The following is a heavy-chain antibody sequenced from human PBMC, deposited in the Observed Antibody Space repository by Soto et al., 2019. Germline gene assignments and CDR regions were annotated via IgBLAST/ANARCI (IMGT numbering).Heavy chain of an antibody. CDR2: IRAGNGNT. V-gene: IGHV1-3*01. CDR1: GFTFTNYV. CDR3: TREDY. Sequence: QVQFVQSGTEVKKPGASVKVSCKTSGFTFTNYVIHWVRQAPGRSLEWMGWIRAGNGNTQYSQKFQGRATITRDTSATTAYMELSSLTYEDTAVYYCTREDYWGPGTVVTVSS. J-gene: IGHJ4*02.